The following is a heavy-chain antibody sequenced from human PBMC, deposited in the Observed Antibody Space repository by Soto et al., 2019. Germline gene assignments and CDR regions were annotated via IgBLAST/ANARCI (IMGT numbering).Heavy chain of an antibody. CDR3: AKNGLDNSPSAIDS. V-gene: IGHV3-23*01. Sequence: GGSLRLSCTASGFTFRNNVLSWVRQAPGKGLDWVSGITGSGRDTYYADSVKGRFTISRDNSKNMVFLQMNSLRAEDTALYYCAKNGLDNSPSAIDSWGPGTLVTVSS. D-gene: IGHD1-1*01. CDR2: ITGSGRDT. CDR1: GFTFRNNV. J-gene: IGHJ4*02.